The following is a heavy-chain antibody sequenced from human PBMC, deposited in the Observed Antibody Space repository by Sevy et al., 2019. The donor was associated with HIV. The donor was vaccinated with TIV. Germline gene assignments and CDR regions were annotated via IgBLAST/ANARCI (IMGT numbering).Heavy chain of an antibody. CDR2: ISSGGSTI. CDR3: ARERYTYAQFYFDY. V-gene: IGHV3-11*01. D-gene: IGHD5-18*01. J-gene: IGHJ4*02. CDR1: GFTLSDYY. Sequence: GGSLRLSCAASGFTLSDYYMSWIRQAPGKGLEWISYISSGGSTIYYSDSVKGRFTISRDNGKNSLYLEMNSLRAEDTAVYYCARERYTYAQFYFDYWVQGSLVTVSS.